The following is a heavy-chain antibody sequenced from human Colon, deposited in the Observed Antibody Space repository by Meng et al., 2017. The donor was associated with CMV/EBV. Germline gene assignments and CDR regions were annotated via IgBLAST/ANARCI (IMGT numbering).Heavy chain of an antibody. CDR3: ARVMRVEPNHQKPFDV. D-gene: IGHD2-8*01. CDR1: GFTFSNYE. Sequence: GESLKFSCVASGFTFSNYEMHWVRQSPGKGLEWISYLDISDNILYYADSVKGRFTTSSDSVKNAVYLQMNGLRGEDTAVYYCARVMRVEPNHQKPFDVWGQGTMVTVSS. J-gene: IGHJ3*01. CDR2: LDISDNIL. V-gene: IGHV3-48*03.